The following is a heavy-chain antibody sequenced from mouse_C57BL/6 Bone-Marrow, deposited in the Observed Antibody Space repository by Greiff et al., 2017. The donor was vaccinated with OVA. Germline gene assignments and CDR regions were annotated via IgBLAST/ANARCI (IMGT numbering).Heavy chain of an antibody. Sequence: QVQLKQPGAELVMPGASVKLSCKASGYTFTSYWMHWVKQRPGQGLEWIGEIDPSDSYTNYNQKFKGKSTLTVDKSSSTAYMQLSSLTSEDSAVDYCARSRDPKGYYAMDYWCQGTSVTVSS. CDR2: IDPSDSYT. J-gene: IGHJ4*01. V-gene: IGHV1-69*01. CDR1: GYTFTSYW. D-gene: IGHD3-3*01. CDR3: ARSRDPKGYYAMDY.